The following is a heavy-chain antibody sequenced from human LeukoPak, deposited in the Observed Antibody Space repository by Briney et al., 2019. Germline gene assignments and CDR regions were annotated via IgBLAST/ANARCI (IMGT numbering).Heavy chain of an antibody. V-gene: IGHV3-66*01. J-gene: IGHJ4*02. CDR1: RFTFSSYA. D-gene: IGHD4-23*01. CDR2: IYSGGNT. CDR3: ASGKPPDY. Sequence: GGSLRLSCAASRFTFSSYAMGWVRQAPGKGLEWVSVIYSGGNTYYADSVKGRFTISRDNSKNTLYFQVNSLRADDTAVYYCASGKPPDYWGQGTLVTVSS.